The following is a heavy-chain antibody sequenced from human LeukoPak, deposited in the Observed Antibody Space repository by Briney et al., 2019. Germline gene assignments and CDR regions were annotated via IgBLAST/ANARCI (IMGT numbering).Heavy chain of an antibody. Sequence: SVKVSCKASGGTFSSYTISWVRQAPGQGLEWMGRIIPILGIANYAQKFQGRVTITADKSTSTAYMELSGLRSEDTAVYYCARAHCSSTSCPSDYWGQGTLVTVSS. CDR3: ARAHCSSTSCPSDY. CDR2: IIPILGIA. D-gene: IGHD2-2*01. J-gene: IGHJ4*02. CDR1: GGTFSSYT. V-gene: IGHV1-69*02.